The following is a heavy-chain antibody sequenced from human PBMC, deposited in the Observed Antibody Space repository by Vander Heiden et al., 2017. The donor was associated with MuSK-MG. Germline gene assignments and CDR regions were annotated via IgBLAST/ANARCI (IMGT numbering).Heavy chain of an antibody. CDR1: GFTFSSYE. CDR2: ISSSGSTI. V-gene: IGHV3-48*03. Sequence: EVQLVESGGGLVQPGGSLRLSCAASGFTFSSYEMNWVRQAPGKGLEWVSYISSSGSTIYYADSVKGRFTISRDNAKNSLYLQMNSLRAEDTAVYYCARVGGYYYYYMDVWGKGTTVTVSS. J-gene: IGHJ6*03. CDR3: ARVGGYYYYYMDV. D-gene: IGHD1-26*01.